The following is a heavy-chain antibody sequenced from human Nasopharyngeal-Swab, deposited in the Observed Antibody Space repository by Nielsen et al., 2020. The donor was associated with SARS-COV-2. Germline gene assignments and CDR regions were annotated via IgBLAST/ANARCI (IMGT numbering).Heavy chain of an antibody. V-gene: IGHV3-30*02. Sequence: GGSLRLSCAASGFTFSTFGMHWVRQAPGKGLEWVAVIWYDGSNKYYADSVKGRFTISRDNSKNTLYLQMNSLRAEDTAVYYCAKDRGSSSLYGMDVWGQGTTVTVSS. D-gene: IGHD3-16*01. CDR2: IWYDGSNK. CDR1: GFTFSTFG. J-gene: IGHJ6*02. CDR3: AKDRGSSSLYGMDV.